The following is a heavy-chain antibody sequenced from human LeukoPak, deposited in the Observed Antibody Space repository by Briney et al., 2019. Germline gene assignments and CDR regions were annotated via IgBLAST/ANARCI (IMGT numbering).Heavy chain of an antibody. CDR2: IYSGGST. CDR1: GFTVSSNY. J-gene: IGHJ4*02. V-gene: IGHV3-66*01. Sequence: GGSLRLSCAASGFTVSSNYMSWVRQAPGKGLEWVSVIYSGGSTYYADSVKGRFTISRDNSKNTLYLQMNSLRAEDTAVYYCARGYGDYGSYFDYWGQGTLVTVSS. CDR3: ARGYGDYGSYFDY. D-gene: IGHD4-17*01.